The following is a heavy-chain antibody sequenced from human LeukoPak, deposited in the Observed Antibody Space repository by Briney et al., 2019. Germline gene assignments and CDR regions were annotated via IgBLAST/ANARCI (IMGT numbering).Heavy chain of an antibody. CDR1: GGSISSYY. Sequence: PSETLSLTCTVSGGSISSYYWSWIRQPPGKGLEWIGYIYYSGSTNYNPSLKSRVTISVDTSKNQFSLKLSSVTAADTAVYYCARAVTDYDFWSGYYPIGPFDYWGQGTLVTVSS. J-gene: IGHJ4*02. CDR2: IYYSGST. D-gene: IGHD3-3*01. V-gene: IGHV4-59*12. CDR3: ARAVTDYDFWSGYYPIGPFDY.